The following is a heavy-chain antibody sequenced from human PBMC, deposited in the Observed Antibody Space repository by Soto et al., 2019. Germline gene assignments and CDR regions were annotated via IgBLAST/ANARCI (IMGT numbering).Heavy chain of an antibody. J-gene: IGHJ3*02. CDR2: INHSGST. V-gene: IGHV4-34*01. CDR1: GGSFSGYY. Sequence: QVQLQQWGAGLLKPSETLSLTCAVYGGSFSGYYWSWIRQPPGKGLEWIGEINHSGSTNYNPSLKSRVTISVDTSKNQFSLKLSSVTAADTAVYYCARGRHQYYGSGSPRSFDIWGQGTMVTVSS. CDR3: ARGRHQYYGSGSPRSFDI. D-gene: IGHD3-10*01.